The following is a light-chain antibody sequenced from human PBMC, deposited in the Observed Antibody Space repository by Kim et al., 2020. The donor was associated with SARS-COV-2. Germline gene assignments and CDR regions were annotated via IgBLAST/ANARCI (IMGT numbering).Light chain of an antibody. J-gene: IGKJ2*01. V-gene: IGKV3-20*01. CDR2: GAS. CDR1: PSVSSNS. Sequence: SPGGRATRSCGASPSVSSNSLAWYQQKPGQAPRLFIYGASGRAAGIPDRFSGSGSGTDFTLTISRLEPEDIAVYYCQHYGISPMYTFGQGTKLEI. CDR3: QHYGISPMYT.